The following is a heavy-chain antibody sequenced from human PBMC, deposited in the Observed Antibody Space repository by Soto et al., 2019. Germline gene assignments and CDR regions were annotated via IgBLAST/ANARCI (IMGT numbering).Heavy chain of an antibody. CDR3: ARGWHGASVADFEY. Sequence: SQTLSLTCVISGDSVSNNTASWNWIRQSPSRGLEWLGRTYYRSKWYNDYALSVKSRININPDTSKNHFSLQLNSVTPEDTAVYYCARGWHGASVADFEYWAQRTLVTASS. J-gene: IGHJ4*02. CDR2: TYYRSKWYN. CDR1: GDSVSNNTAS. D-gene: IGHD4-17*01. V-gene: IGHV6-1*01.